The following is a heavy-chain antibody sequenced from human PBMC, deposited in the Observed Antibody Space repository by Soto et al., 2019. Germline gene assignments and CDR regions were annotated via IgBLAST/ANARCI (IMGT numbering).Heavy chain of an antibody. CDR1: GYTFTSYA. CDR3: ARGWYHDSSGYYYGYYFDY. J-gene: IGHJ4*02. CDR2: INAGNGNT. V-gene: IGHV1-3*01. D-gene: IGHD3-22*01. Sequence: ASVKVSCKASGYTFTSYAMHWVRQAPGQRLEWMGWINAGNGNTKYSQKFQGRVTITRDTSASTAYMELSSLRSEDTAVYYCARGWYHDSSGYYYGYYFDYWGQGTLVIVSS.